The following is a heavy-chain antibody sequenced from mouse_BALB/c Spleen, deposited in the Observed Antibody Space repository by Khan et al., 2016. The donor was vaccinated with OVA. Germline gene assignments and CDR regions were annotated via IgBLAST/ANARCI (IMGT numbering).Heavy chain of an antibody. J-gene: IGHJ3*01. CDR3: TRGNWGVAWFAY. CDR1: GYTFTRSW. CDR2: IYPGNSET. D-gene: IGHD4-1*01. V-gene: IGHV1-5*01. Sequence: EVQLQQSGTVLARPGASVKMSCKASGYTFTRSWMHWVKQRPGQGLEWIGAIYPGNSETNYNEKFKGKAKLTAATSTSTAYMELSSLTTEEPAVXYCTRGNWGVAWFAYWGQGTLVTGSA.